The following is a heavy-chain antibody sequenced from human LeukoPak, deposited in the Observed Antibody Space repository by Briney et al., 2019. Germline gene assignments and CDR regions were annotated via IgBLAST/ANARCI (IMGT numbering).Heavy chain of an antibody. CDR1: GFTFGNYA. Sequence: SGGSLRLSCSASGFTFGNYAIHWVRQAPGKGLEYVSTISDNGGNTNYADSVKGRFTISRDNSKNTLYLQMSSLRPEDTAVYYCVKAAGSWYGYFDYWGQGTLVTVSS. J-gene: IGHJ4*02. CDR3: VKAAGSWYGYFDY. V-gene: IGHV3-64D*06. D-gene: IGHD6-13*01. CDR2: ISDNGGNT.